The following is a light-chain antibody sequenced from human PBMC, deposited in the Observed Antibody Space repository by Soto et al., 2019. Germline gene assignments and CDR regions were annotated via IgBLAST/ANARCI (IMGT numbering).Light chain of an antibody. J-gene: IGLJ1*01. CDR3: QSYDNRLSAYV. CDR1: SSNIGAGYD. V-gene: IGLV1-40*01. CDR2: TNN. Sequence: QSVLPQPASVSGAPGQRVTISCTGSSSNIGAGYDVHWYLQLPGTAPKLLVYTNNNRPSGVPDRFSGSTSGTSASLAITGLQAEDEADYYCQSYDNRLSAYVFGTGTKVTVL.